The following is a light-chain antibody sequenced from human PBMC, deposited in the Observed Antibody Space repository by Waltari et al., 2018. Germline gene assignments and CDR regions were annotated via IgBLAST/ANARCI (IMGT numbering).Light chain of an antibody. CDR2: EVS. CDR1: SSDVGGYNY. CDR3: SSYAGSTVV. V-gene: IGLV2-8*01. Sequence: QSALTQPPSASGSPGQSVTISCTGTSSDVGGYNYVSWYQQHPGKAPKLMIYEVSQRPSGVPDRFAGSKSGNTASLTVSGLQAEDEADYYGSSYAGSTVVFGGGTKLTVL. J-gene: IGLJ2*01.